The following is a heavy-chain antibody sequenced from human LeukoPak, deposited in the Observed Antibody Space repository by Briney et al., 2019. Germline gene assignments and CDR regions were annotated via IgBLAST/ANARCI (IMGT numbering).Heavy chain of an antibody. V-gene: IGHV4-34*01. Sequence: SETLSLTCAVYGGSFSGYYWSWIRQPPGKGLEWIGEINHSGSTNYNPSLKSRVTISVDTSKNQFSLKLSSVTAADTAVYYCAISHGIAEDYWGQGCLVTVSS. J-gene: IGHJ4*01. CDR1: GGSFSGYY. CDR2: INHSGST. D-gene: IGHD6-13*01. CDR3: AISHGIAEDY.